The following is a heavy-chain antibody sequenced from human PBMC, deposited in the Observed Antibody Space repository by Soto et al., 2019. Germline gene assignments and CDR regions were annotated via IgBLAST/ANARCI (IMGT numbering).Heavy chain of an antibody. J-gene: IGHJ3*01. V-gene: IGHV4-59*01. CDR1: GGSISSFY. Sequence: PSETLSLTCTVSGGSISSFYWSWIRQPPGEGLEWIGYVYHKGSTDYDPSLKSRATISLDTSKNQFSLRLSSVTAADTAVYFCARDRAGYCSGGKCYSHSFDVWGQGTMVTVSS. CDR3: ARDRAGYCSGGKCYSHSFDV. D-gene: IGHD2-15*01. CDR2: VYHKGST.